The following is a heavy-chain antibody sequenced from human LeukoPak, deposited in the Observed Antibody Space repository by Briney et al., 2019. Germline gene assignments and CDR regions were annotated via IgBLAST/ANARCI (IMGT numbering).Heavy chain of an antibody. CDR2: IFMGGTT. V-gene: IGHV4-4*07. J-gene: IGHJ6*03. CDR1: GVSITSSY. Sequence: SETLSLTCTVSGVSITSSYWGWIRQPAAKGLEWVGHIFMGGTTNYDASLKSRVTMSVDTSNNQFSLKLSCVTAADTAVYYCARVRLGVGRYYTMDVWGEGTTVTVSS. CDR3: ARVRLGVGRYYTMDV. D-gene: IGHD2-8*01.